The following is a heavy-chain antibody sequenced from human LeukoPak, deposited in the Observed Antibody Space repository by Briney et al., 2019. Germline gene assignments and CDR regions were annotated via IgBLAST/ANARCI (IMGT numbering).Heavy chain of an antibody. D-gene: IGHD7-27*01. CDR3: AKNWVGYYYYMDV. J-gene: IGHJ6*03. CDR2: ISYDGSNK. CDR1: GFTFSSYG. V-gene: IGHV3-30*18. Sequence: GGSLRLSCAASGFTFSSYGMHWVRQAPGKGLEWVAVISYDGSNKYYADSVKGRFTISRDNSKNTLHLQMNSLRAEDTAVYYCAKNWVGYYYYMDVWGKGTTVTVSS.